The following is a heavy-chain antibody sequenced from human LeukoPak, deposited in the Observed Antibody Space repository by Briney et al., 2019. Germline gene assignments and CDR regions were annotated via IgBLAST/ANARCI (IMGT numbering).Heavy chain of an antibody. CDR3: ARVGRQLVRSSHHWFDP. Sequence: PVASVKVSCKASGYTSTGYYMHWVRQAPGQGLEWMGWINPNSGGTNYAQKFQGRVTMTRDTSISTAYMELSRLRSDDTAVYYCARVGRQLVRSSHHWFDPWGQGTLVTVSS. J-gene: IGHJ5*02. CDR2: INPNSGGT. V-gene: IGHV1-2*02. CDR1: GYTSTGYY. D-gene: IGHD6-13*01.